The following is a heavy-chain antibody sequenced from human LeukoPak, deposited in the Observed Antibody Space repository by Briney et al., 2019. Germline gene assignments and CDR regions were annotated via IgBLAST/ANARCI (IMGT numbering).Heavy chain of an antibody. CDR3: ARADSGWYQFTNWFDP. J-gene: IGHJ5*02. CDR2: IYYSGST. CDR1: GGSISSYY. V-gene: IGHV4-59*01. Sequence: SETLSLTCTVSGGSISSYYWSWIRQPPGKGLEWIGYIYYSGSTNYNPSLKSRVTISVDTSKNQFSLKLSSVTAADTAVYYCARADSGWYQFTNWFDPWGQGTLVTVSS. D-gene: IGHD6-19*01.